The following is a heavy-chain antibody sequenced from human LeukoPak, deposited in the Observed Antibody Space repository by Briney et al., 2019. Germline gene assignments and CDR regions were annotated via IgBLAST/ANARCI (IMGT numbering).Heavy chain of an antibody. D-gene: IGHD3-9*01. V-gene: IGHV4-59*01. CDR3: ARNDYDILTGYLYYFDY. CDR2: IYYSGST. CDR1: GGSISSYY. J-gene: IGHJ4*02. Sequence: SETLSLTCTVSGGSISSYYWSWLRQPPGKGLEWIGYIYYSGSTNYNPSLKSRVTISVDTSKNQFSLKLSSVTAADTAVYYCARNDYDILTGYLYYFDYWGQGTLVTVSS.